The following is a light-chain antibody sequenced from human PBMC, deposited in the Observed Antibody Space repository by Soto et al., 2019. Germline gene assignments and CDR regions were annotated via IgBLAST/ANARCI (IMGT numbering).Light chain of an antibody. CDR3: QQYNSYLT. V-gene: IGKV1-5*01. CDR2: DAS. CDR1: QSISSW. Sequence: DIQMTQSPSTLSASVGDRVTNTCRASQSISSWLAWYQQKPGKAPKLLIYDASSLESGVPSRFSGSGSGTEFTLTISSLQPDDFATYYCQQYNSYLTFGGGTKGDIK. J-gene: IGKJ4*01.